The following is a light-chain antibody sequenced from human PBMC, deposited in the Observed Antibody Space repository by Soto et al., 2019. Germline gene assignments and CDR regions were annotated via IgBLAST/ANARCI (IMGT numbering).Light chain of an antibody. V-gene: IGKV3-20*01. CDR3: QHYDNSPFT. CDR1: QRVSSSC. CDR2: GAS. Sequence: EIVLTQSPGTLSLSPGERATLSCRASQRVSSSCLVWYQQKVGQAPRLLIYGASNRATGIPYRFSGSGSGTDFTLTISRLEHEDFAVYYCQHYDNSPFTFGGGDKVEIK. J-gene: IGKJ4*01.